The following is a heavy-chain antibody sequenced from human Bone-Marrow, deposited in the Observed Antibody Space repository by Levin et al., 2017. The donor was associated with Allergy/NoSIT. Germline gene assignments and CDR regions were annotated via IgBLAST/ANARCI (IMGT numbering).Heavy chain of an antibody. Sequence: KISCKASGGTFSNYAISWVRRAPGQGLEWMGGIVPMFGTANHAHNFQGRITITADESTTTAYMELSSLRSADPAVYYCATHDTPVPMIQFYFYYAMDVWGQGTTVTVSS. V-gene: IGHV1-69*01. J-gene: IGHJ6*02. CDR2: IVPMFGTA. CDR1: GGTFSNYA. CDR3: ATHDTPVPMIQFYFYYAMDV. D-gene: IGHD3-16*01.